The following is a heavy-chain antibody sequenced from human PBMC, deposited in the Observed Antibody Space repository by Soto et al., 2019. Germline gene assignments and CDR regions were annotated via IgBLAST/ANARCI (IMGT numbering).Heavy chain of an antibody. V-gene: IGHV3-73*01. Sequence: PGGSLRLSCAGSGFAFSGSTIHWVRQASGKGLEWVGRIRRKANSFATAYAASVKGRLIISRDDSKTTVYLQMNSLKIEDTAVYYCLREKYFTYHGMDVWGQGNTVNVPS. CDR3: LREKYFTYHGMDV. J-gene: IGHJ6*02. CDR1: GFAFSGST. D-gene: IGHD3-16*01. CDR2: IRRKANSFAT.